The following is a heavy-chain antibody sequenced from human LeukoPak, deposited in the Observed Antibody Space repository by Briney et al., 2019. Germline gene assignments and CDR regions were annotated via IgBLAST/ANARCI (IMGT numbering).Heavy chain of an antibody. V-gene: IGHV3-7*01. J-gene: IGHJ4*02. CDR2: IKGDGSDK. Sequence: GGSLRLSCVASGITLSDSYMTWIRQAPGKGLEWVATIKGDGSDKYYVDSVKGRFTISRDNAKNSLFLQMNSLRAEDTAVYYCARDGGHSADYWGQGTQVTVSS. CDR1: GITLSDSY. CDR3: ARDGGHSADY. D-gene: IGHD1-26*01.